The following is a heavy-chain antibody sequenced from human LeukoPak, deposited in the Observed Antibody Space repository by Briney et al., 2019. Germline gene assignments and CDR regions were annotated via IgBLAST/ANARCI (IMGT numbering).Heavy chain of an antibody. Sequence: GGSLRLSCAASGFTFSSYWMDWVRQAPGKGLEWVASINQDESQKYSVDSVKGRFTISRDNAKNSLYLQMNSLRAEDTAVYYCVRDPVGDWTGTDVGGQGTTVTVSS. V-gene: IGHV3-7*04. CDR2: INQDESQK. J-gene: IGHJ6*02. D-gene: IGHD1-1*01. CDR1: GFTFSSYW. CDR3: VRDPVGDWTGTDV.